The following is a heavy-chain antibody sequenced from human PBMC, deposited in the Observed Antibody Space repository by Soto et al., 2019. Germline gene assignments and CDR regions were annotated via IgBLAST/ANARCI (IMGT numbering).Heavy chain of an antibody. CDR3: TTDSIYSNYNYYYYMDV. CDR2: IKSKTDGGTT. D-gene: IGHD4-4*01. Sequence: SLRLSCAASGFTFSNAWMSWVRQAPGKGLEWVGRIKSKTDGGTTDYAAPVKGRFTISRDDSKNTLYLQMNSLKTEDTAVYYCTTDSIYSNYNYYYYMDVWGKGTTVTVSS. CDR1: GFTFSNAW. J-gene: IGHJ6*03. V-gene: IGHV3-15*01.